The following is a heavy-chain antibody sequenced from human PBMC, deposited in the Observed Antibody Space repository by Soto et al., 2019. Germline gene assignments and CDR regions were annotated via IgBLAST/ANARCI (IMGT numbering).Heavy chain of an antibody. D-gene: IGHD5-18*01. CDR2: ISAYNGNT. V-gene: IGHV1-18*04. CDR3: ARVGIQLWLSPGAH. CDR1: GYTFTSYY. Sequence: ASVKVSCKASGYTFTSYYMHWVRQAPGQGLEWMGWISAYNGNTNYAQKLQGRVTMTTDTSTSTAYMELRSLRSDDTAVYYCARVGIQLWLSPGAHWGQGALVTVSS. J-gene: IGHJ4*02.